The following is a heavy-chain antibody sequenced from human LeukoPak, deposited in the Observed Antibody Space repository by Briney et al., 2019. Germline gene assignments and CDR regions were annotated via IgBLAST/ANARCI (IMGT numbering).Heavy chain of an antibody. J-gene: IGHJ2*01. CDR2: INSDGSST. CDR1: GFTFSSYP. D-gene: IGHD1-1*01. CDR3: ASSHGGTGGWYFDL. Sequence: PGGSLRLSCSASGFTFSSYPMHWVRQAPGKRLVWVSRINSDGSSTSYADSVKGRFTISRDNAKNTLYLQMNSLRAEDTAVYYCASSHGGTGGWYFDLWGRGTLVTVSP. V-gene: IGHV3-74*01.